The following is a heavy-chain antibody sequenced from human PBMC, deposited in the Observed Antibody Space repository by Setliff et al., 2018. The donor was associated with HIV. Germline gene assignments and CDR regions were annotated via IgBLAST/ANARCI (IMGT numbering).Heavy chain of an antibody. Sequence: SETLSLTCSVSGASISSYYWSWIRQPPGKGLEWIGYISPTGNTNYNPSLKSRVTISTDTSKNQYSLNVRSVTAADTAVYFCAKSSPSNGYISDHWGQGTLVTVSS. J-gene: IGHJ4*02. V-gene: IGHV4-59*03. CDR3: AKSSPSNGYISDH. D-gene: IGHD5-12*01. CDR2: ISPTGNT. CDR1: GASISSYY.